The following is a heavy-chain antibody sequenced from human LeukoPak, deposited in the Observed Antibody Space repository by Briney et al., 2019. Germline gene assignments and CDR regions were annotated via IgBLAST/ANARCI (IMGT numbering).Heavy chain of an antibody. J-gene: IGHJ4*02. V-gene: IGHV3-21*01. D-gene: IGHD2/OR15-2a*01. CDR2: IMPSSISI. Sequence: GRSLRLSCAASQFTFRAYTMAWVRQPPGKLLEWVASIMPSSISIYYADAVRGRFTISRDNSENSLFLQMNSLRVEDTAVYYCTRDESSFLPAAPRYYFDYWGQGALVTVSS. CDR3: TRDESSFLPAAPRYYFDY. CDR1: QFTFRAYT.